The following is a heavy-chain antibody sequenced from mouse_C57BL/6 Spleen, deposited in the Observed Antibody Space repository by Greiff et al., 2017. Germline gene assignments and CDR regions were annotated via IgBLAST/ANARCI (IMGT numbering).Heavy chain of an antibody. CDR1: GFTFSDYY. CDR2: INYDGSST. CDR3: ARDLLWPYAMDY. J-gene: IGHJ4*01. Sequence: EVKLMESEGGLVQPGSSMKLSCTASGFTFSDYYMAWVRQVPEKGLEWVANINYDGSSTYYLDSLKSRFIISGDNAKNILYLQMSILKSEDTATYYCARDLLWPYAMDYWGQGTSVTVSS. V-gene: IGHV5-16*01. D-gene: IGHD2-1*01.